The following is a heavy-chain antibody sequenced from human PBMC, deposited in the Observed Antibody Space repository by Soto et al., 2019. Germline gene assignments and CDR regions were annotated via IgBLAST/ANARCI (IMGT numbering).Heavy chain of an antibody. CDR2: IWYDGNSK. CDR3: ARDSASGEGFDF. J-gene: IGHJ4*02. Sequence: QVQLVESGGGVVQPGRSLRLSCAASGFTFSSYGMHWVRQAPGKGLEWMAVIWYDGNSKDYGDSARGRFTVSRDNSKNTLYLQMDSLRAEDTAVYYCARDSASGEGFDFWGQGTLVTVSS. CDR1: GFTFSSYG. V-gene: IGHV3-33*01. D-gene: IGHD7-27*01.